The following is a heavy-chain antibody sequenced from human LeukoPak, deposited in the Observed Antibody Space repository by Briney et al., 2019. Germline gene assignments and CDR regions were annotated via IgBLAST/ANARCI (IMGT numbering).Heavy chain of an antibody. CDR2: IYYSGST. CDR3: ARERRGYCTTTSCSRGRNYYYYMDV. J-gene: IGHJ6*03. Sequence: SETLSLTCPVSGGSISSGDYYWTWIRQHPGKGLEWIGYIYYSGSTYYNPSLKSRVSISLDTSKSQFSLQLSSVTAADTAVYYCARERRGYCTTTSCSRGRNYYYYMDVWGRGTTVTVSS. V-gene: IGHV4-31*03. CDR1: GGSISSGDYY. D-gene: IGHD2-2*03.